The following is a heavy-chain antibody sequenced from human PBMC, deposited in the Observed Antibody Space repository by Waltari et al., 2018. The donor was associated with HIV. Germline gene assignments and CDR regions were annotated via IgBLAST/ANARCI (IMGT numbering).Heavy chain of an antibody. CDR3: ASTYYDLLEGWYFDF. D-gene: IGHD3-3*01. CDR1: DSSITSGSY. J-gene: IGHJ4*02. CDR2: ISHSGTT. Sequence: QVQLQESGPGLVKPSETLSLTSSVADSSITSGSYWGWIRQSPGRGLEWIGSISHSGTTVYSPSLKSRITLFRNTSKNQFFLKLTSATAADTAVYYCASTYYDLLEGWYFDFWGQGRLVTVSS. V-gene: IGHV4-38-2*02.